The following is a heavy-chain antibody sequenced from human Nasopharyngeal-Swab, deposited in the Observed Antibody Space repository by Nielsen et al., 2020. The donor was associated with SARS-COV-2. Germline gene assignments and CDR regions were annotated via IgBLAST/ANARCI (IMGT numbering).Heavy chain of an antibody. V-gene: IGHV4-59*02. CDR2: IYQNGYT. Sequence: SETLSLTCTVSGDSGISSYWSWLRQTPGKGLEWIGYIYQNGYTNYNTYLKSRITMSIETSRKQFSMRLRSATAADTAMYYCAKEGEGGPNYFEFWGQGNLVTVSS. J-gene: IGHJ4*02. CDR1: GDSGISSY. D-gene: IGHD3-10*01. CDR3: AKEGEGGPNYFEF.